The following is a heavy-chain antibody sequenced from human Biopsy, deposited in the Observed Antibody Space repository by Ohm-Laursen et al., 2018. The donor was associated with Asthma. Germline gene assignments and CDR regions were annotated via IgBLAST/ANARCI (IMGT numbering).Heavy chain of an antibody. V-gene: IGHV3-7*01. J-gene: IGHJ1*01. Sequence: SLRLSCAASGFTFGDYCMGWVRQVPGQGLEWVANIKHDGSEKNHVDSLKGRSTISRDNAKNLLFLQMNSLRAEDTAVYYCARTFHFWSPYHAEHYQLWGQGTLVTVSS. D-gene: IGHD3-3*01. CDR1: GFTFGDYC. CDR2: IKHDGSEK. CDR3: ARTFHFWSPYHAEHYQL.